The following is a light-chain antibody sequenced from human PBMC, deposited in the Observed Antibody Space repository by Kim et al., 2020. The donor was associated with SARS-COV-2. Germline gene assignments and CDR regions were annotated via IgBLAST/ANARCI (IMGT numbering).Light chain of an antibody. J-gene: IGKJ4*01. CDR2: PAS. V-gene: IGKV1-12*01. CDR1: QRINSL. CDR3: QQANNFPLT. Sequence: ATVRDRVTLTCRASQRINSLLAWYQQKPGKAPKLLIFPASSLESGVPSRFSGSGSGTDFTLTISSLQPEDFATYFCQQANNFPLTFGGGTKVDIK.